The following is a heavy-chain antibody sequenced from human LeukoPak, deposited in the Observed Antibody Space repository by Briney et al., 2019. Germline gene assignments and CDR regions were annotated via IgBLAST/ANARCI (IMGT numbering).Heavy chain of an antibody. D-gene: IGHD3-22*01. Sequence: PGGSLRLSCAVSGFTFSNAWMSWVRQAPGKGLEWVGRTKRKNDGGTTDYAAPVKGRFIISRDDSKNTLYLQMNSLKTEDTAVYYCTTGRKKGGSGYYSTNFDYWGQGTLVTVSS. CDR1: GFTFSNAW. CDR3: TTGRKKGGSGYYSTNFDY. V-gene: IGHV3-15*01. J-gene: IGHJ4*02. CDR2: TKRKNDGGTT.